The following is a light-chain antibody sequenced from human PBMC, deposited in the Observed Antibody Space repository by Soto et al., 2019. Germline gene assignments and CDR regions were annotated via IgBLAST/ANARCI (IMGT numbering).Light chain of an antibody. Sequence: QLVLTQPPSVSGAPGQRVTISCTGSSSNIGAGYDVHWYQQLPGTAPRLLIYDNNNRPSGVPDRFSGSKSGTSASLAITGLQAEDEADYYCQSYDSSLRRLFGGGTKLTVL. CDR2: DNN. V-gene: IGLV1-40*01. CDR3: QSYDSSLRRL. J-gene: IGLJ2*01. CDR1: SSNIGAGYD.